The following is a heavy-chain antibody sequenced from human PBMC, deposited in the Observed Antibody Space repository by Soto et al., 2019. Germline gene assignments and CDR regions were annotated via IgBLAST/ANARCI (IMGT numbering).Heavy chain of an antibody. CDR2: IYYSGST. CDR1: GGFIIRYY. V-gene: IGHV4-59*01. Sequence: SEALSLTCTVSGGFIIRYYWSWIRQPPWKGLEWTGYIYYSGSTNYNPSLKSRVTISVDTSKNQFSLKLSSVTAADTAVYYCARVRVYYDFWSGYYNYMDVWGKGTTVTVSS. D-gene: IGHD3-3*01. CDR3: ARVRVYYDFWSGYYNYMDV. J-gene: IGHJ6*03.